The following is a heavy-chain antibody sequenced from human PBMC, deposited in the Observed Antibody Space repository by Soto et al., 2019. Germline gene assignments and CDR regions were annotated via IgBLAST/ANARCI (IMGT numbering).Heavy chain of an antibody. CDR3: ARDRDSSGYYLDF. CDR1: GFTFSHYA. J-gene: IGHJ4*02. V-gene: IGHV3-30-3*01. D-gene: IGHD3-22*01. Sequence: GGSLRLSCVASGFTFSHYAMHWVRQAPGKGLEWVALILYDGSNKYYGDSVKGRFTISRDNSNNTLFLRMNSMRTEDTAVYYCARDRDSSGYYLDFWGQGTLVTVSS. CDR2: ILYDGSNK.